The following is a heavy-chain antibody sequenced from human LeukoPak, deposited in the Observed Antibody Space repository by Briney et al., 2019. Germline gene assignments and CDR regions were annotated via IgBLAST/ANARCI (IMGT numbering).Heavy chain of an antibody. Sequence: GGSLRLSCAASGFTFSSYEMNWVRQAPGKGLEWVSYISSSGSTIYYADSVKGRFTISRDNSKNTLYLQMNSLRAEDTAVYYCAKDNSVVPAAMYYFDYWGQGTLVTVSS. CDR2: ISSSGSTI. D-gene: IGHD2-2*01. CDR3: AKDNSVVPAAMYYFDY. CDR1: GFTFSSYE. V-gene: IGHV3-48*03. J-gene: IGHJ4*02.